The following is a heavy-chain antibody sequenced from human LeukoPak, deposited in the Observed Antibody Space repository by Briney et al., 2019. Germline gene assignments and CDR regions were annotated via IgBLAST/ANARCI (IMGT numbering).Heavy chain of an antibody. CDR1: GGSISGYY. J-gene: IGHJ4*01. CDR2: ISTSGST. V-gene: IGHV4-4*07. Sequence: SSETLSLTCTVSGGSISGYYWSWIRQSAGMGLEWIGRISTSGSTHYSPSLKSRVTMSVDTSRNQFSLNLSSVAAADTAVYYCARGGQQRPLDYWGRGTLVTVSS. CDR3: ARGGQQRPLDY. D-gene: IGHD6-25*01.